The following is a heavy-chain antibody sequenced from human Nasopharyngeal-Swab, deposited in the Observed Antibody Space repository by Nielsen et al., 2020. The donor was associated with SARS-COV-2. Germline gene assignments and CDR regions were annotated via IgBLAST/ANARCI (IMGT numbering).Heavy chain of an antibody. CDR1: GFTFSSYW. CDR3: AKEYSSSWYRTWFDP. Sequence: GVLKISCAASGFTFSSYWMSWVRQAPGKGLEWVANIKQDGSEKYYVDSVKGRFTISRDNAKNPLYLQMNSLRAEDTAVYYCAKEYSSSWYRTWFDPWGQGTLVTVSS. CDR2: IKQDGSEK. D-gene: IGHD6-13*01. J-gene: IGHJ5*02. V-gene: IGHV3-7*03.